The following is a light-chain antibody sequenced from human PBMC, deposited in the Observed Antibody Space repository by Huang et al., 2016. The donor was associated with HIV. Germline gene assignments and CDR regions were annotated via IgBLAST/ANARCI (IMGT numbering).Light chain of an antibody. CDR1: QSVSSNF. V-gene: IGKV3-20*01. J-gene: IGKJ1*01. CDR3: QQYGRSPAT. Sequence: EIVLTQSPGTLSLSPGERATLSCRASQSVSSNFLAGYQQKPGQAPRLLIYGASTRATGIPNRFSGSGSGTDFTLTISRLEPEDFAVYYCQQYGRSPATFGQGTKVEIK. CDR2: GAS.